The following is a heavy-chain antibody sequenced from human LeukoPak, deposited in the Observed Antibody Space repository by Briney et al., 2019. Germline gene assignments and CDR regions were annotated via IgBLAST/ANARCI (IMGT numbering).Heavy chain of an antibody. D-gene: IGHD4-17*01. CDR1: GFTFSSYT. Sequence: PGGSLRLSCAASGFTFSSYTMIWVRQAPGKGLECVSSISPTSGYIYYADSVKGRFTISRDNAENSLYLLMNSLRAEDTAVYYCAREGPTAALFDYWGQGTQVTVSS. CDR2: ISPTSGYI. V-gene: IGHV3-21*01. CDR3: AREGPTAALFDY. J-gene: IGHJ4*02.